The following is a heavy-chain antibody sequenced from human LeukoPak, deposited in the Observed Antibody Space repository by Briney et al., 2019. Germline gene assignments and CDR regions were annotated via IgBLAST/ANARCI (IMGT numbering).Heavy chain of an antibody. D-gene: IGHD5-18*01. CDR3: AREDTAMVKGAFDI. CDR1: GCTFTGYY. CDR2: INPNSGGT. Sequence: ASVKVSCKASGCTFTGYYMHWVRQAPGQGLEWMGWINPNSGGTNYAQKFQGRVAMTRDTSISTAYMELSRLRSDDTAVYYCAREDTAMVKGAFDIWGQGTMVTVSS. J-gene: IGHJ3*02. V-gene: IGHV1-2*02.